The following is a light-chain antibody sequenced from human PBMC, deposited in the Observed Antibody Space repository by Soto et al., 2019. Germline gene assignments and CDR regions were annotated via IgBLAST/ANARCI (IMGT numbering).Light chain of an antibody. CDR3: CSYAGGYTFV. Sequence: QPVLTQPRSVSGSPGQSVTISCTGTSSDVGVYNYVSWYQHHPGKVPKLIIYDVNKRPSGVPDRFSGSKSGNTASLTISGLQAEDEADYYCCSYAGGYTFVFGGGTKLTVL. CDR1: SSDVGVYNY. V-gene: IGLV2-11*01. CDR2: DVN. J-gene: IGLJ2*01.